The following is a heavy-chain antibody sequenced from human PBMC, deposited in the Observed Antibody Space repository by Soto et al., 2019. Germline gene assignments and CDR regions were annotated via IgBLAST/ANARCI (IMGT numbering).Heavy chain of an antibody. CDR2: IYYSGVT. Sequence: QLQLQESGPGLVKPSETLSLACSVSGGSISSSGNYWGWIRQPPGKGLEWIGCIYYSGVTHYNPSLKSRATVSVDTSQNQFSLRLSSVTAADTAVYYCARRAHGYPNNWFAPWGQGTLVTVSS. D-gene: IGHD3-22*01. CDR1: GGSISSSGNY. J-gene: IGHJ5*02. V-gene: IGHV4-39*01. CDR3: ARRAHGYPNNWFAP.